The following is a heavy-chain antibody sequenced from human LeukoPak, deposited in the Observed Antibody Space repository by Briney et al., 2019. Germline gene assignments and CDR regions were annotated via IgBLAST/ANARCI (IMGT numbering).Heavy chain of an antibody. D-gene: IGHD5-24*01. V-gene: IGHV3-23*01. CDR2: ISGSGGNT. CDR3: AKPGTERATMHRLDY. Sequence: QPGGSLRLSCAASGFTFSSYEMNWVRQAPGKGLEWVSAISGSGGNTYYADSVKGRFTISRDNSKNTLYLQMNSLRVEDTAVYYCAKPGTERATMHRLDYWGQGTLVTVSS. J-gene: IGHJ4*02. CDR1: GFTFSSYE.